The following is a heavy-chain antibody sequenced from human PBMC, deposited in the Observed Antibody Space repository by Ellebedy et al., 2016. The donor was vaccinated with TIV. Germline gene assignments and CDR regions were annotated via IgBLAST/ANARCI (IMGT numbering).Heavy chain of an antibody. V-gene: IGHV1-8*02. J-gene: IGHJ4*02. Sequence: AASVKVSCKASGYTFTSYGINWVRQATGQGLAWMGWMNPNSGNTGYAQKFQGRVTMTRNTSISTAYMELSSLRSEDTAVYYCARGKTDYGDAFDYWGQGTLVTVSS. CDR1: GYTFTSYG. CDR2: MNPNSGNT. CDR3: ARGKTDYGDAFDY. D-gene: IGHD4-17*01.